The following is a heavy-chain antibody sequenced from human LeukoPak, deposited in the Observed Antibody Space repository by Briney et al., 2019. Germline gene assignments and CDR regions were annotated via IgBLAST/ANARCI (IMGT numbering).Heavy chain of an antibody. D-gene: IGHD3-10*01. CDR3: ARENYGSGSYRDF. Sequence: GRSLRLSCAASGFAFNTYAMHWVRQAPGQGLEWVALICRDGSHKFYSNSVRGQFTISRDNSKNTVSLQMNNLRPEDTAVYYCARENYGSGSYRDFWGQGTLAPVTS. V-gene: IGHV3-33*01. J-gene: IGHJ4*02. CDR1: GFAFNTYA. CDR2: ICRDGSHK.